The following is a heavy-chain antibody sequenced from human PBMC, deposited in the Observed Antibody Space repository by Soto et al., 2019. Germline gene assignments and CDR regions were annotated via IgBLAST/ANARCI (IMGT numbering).Heavy chain of an antibody. CDR3: AREGSYCGGDCYSEPHDY. Sequence: GGSLRLSCAASGFTFSYYSMNWVRQAPGKGLEWVSFISSSSSYIYYADSVKGRFTISRDNAKNSLYLQMSSLRAEDTAVYYCAREGSYCGGDCYSEPHDYWGQGTLVTVSS. CDR1: GFTFSYYS. V-gene: IGHV3-21*01. D-gene: IGHD2-21*02. J-gene: IGHJ4*02. CDR2: ISSSSSYI.